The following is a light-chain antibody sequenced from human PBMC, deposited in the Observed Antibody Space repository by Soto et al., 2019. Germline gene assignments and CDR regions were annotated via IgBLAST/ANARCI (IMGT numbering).Light chain of an antibody. CDR3: QQRSNWH. J-gene: IGKJ4*01. V-gene: IGKV3-11*01. CDR2: DAS. Sequence: EIVLTQSPATLSLSPGERATLSCRASQSVSSYLAWYQQKPGQAPRLLIYDASNRATGIPARFSGSGSGTDFTLTSSILEPEDFAVYYCQQRSNWHFGGGTKVEIK. CDR1: QSVSSY.